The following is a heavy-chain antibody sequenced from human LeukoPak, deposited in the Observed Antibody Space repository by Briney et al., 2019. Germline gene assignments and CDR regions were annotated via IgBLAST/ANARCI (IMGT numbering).Heavy chain of an antibody. CDR2: MHYSGNT. D-gene: IGHD6-19*01. J-gene: IGHJ5*02. CDR3: ARDWGGSGFNWFDP. Sequence: PSETLSLTCTVSGGSISSFYWSWIRQPPGKALEWIAYMHYSGNTNYNPSLKSQVTISIDTSKNQFSLKLSSVTAADTAVYYCARDWGGSGFNWFDPWGQGTLVTVSS. V-gene: IGHV4-59*01. CDR1: GGSISSFY.